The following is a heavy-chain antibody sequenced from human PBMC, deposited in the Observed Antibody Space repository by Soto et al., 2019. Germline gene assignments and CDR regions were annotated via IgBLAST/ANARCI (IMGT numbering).Heavy chain of an antibody. Sequence: SETLSLTCAFYGGSFDDFYWSWVRQSPGKGLEWVGEISQHGGTNYSPSLASRVSISVDTSKNQFSLHLRSVTAADTGLYYCARGQLVWYGDLTPYHRDMDVWGQGTEVSVSS. V-gene: IGHV4-34*01. CDR3: ARGQLVWYGDLTPYHRDMDV. J-gene: IGHJ6*02. CDR2: ISQHGGT. D-gene: IGHD2-8*02. CDR1: GGSFDDFY.